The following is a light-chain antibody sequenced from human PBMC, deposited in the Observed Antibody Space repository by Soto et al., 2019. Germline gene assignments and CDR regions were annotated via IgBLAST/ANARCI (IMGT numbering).Light chain of an antibody. J-gene: IGKJ1*01. V-gene: IGKV4-1*01. CDR2: WAS. CDR3: QQYYAPPWT. CDR1: QTVLYNSNNKNY. Sequence: DIVMTQSPDSLAVSLGERATINCKSSQTVLYNSNNKNYLAWYQQKPGQPPKLVIYWASTRESGVPDRFSGSGSGTDFTLTISSLQAEDVAVYYCQQYYAPPWTFGQGTKVEI.